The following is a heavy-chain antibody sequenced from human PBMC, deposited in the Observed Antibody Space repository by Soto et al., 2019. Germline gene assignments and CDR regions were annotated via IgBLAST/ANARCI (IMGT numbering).Heavy chain of an antibody. V-gene: IGHV3-23*01. J-gene: IGHJ4*02. CDR3: AKYQPMTQPRPYFDY. D-gene: IGHD3-22*01. CDR1: GFTFSSYA. CDR2: ISSSAGST. Sequence: EVQLLESGGDLIQPGGSLRLSCAASGFTFSSYAMSWVRQAPGKGLGWVSAISSSAGSTFYADSVKGRFTISRDNSRNILYLQMNSLRAEDTAIYYCAKYQPMTQPRPYFDYWGQGTLVTVSS.